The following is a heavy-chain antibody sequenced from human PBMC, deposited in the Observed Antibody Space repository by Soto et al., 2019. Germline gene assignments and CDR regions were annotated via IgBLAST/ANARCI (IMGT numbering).Heavy chain of an antibody. CDR3: AHAYCGRSLY. Sequence: QITLKESGPTLVKPTQTLTLTCTFSGFSLTTDRVGVGWIRQPPGEALEWLAVIYWDDSKTYRPSLESRLTITQDTSKNQVALTMTNMDSLDTATYYCAHAYCGRSLYWGQGTLVTVSS. J-gene: IGHJ4*02. V-gene: IGHV2-5*02. CDR2: IYWDDSK. D-gene: IGHD1-26*01. CDR1: GFSLTTDRVG.